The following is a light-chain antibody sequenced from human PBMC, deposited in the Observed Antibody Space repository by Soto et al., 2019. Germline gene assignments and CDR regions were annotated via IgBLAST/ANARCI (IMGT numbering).Light chain of an antibody. Sequence: QSVLTQPPSASGTPGQRVTISCSGSSSTIGSNYVYWYQQLTGTAPKRLIYSNNQRPSAVPDRFSGSKSGTSASLAISGLRSEDEADYYCAAWEDSLSAHWVFGGGTKLTVL. CDR1: SSTIGSNY. J-gene: IGLJ3*02. CDR3: AAWEDSLSAHWV. CDR2: SNN. V-gene: IGLV1-47*02.